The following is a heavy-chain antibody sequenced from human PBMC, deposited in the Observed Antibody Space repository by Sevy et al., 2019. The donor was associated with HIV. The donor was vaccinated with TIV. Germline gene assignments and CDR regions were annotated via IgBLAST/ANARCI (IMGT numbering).Heavy chain of an antibody. CDR2: IIPIFGTA. V-gene: IGHV1-69*13. J-gene: IGHJ5*02. CDR3: ARDRESGGDYVSFWFDP. CDR1: GGTFSSYA. Sequence: ASVKVSCKASGGTFSSYAISWVRQAPGQGLEWMGRIIPIFGTANYAQKFQGRVTITADESTSTAYMELSSLRSEDTAVYYCARDRESGGDYVSFWFDPWGQGTLVTVSS. D-gene: IGHD4-17*01.